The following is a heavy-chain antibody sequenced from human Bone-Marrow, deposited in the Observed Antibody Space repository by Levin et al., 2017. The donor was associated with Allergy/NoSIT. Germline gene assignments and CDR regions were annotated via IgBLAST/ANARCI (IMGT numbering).Heavy chain of an antibody. CDR3: AKDGVEATISGWYFEL. J-gene: IGHJ2*01. CDR1: GFTFSRNA. D-gene: IGHD5-12*01. CDR2: ISGSGGST. Sequence: LSLTCAASGFTFSRNAMSWVRQAPGKGLEWVSAISGSGGSTHYADSVKGRFTISRDNSKNTLYLQMNSLRAEDTAVYYCAKDGVEATISGWYFELWGRGTLVTVSS. V-gene: IGHV3-23*01.